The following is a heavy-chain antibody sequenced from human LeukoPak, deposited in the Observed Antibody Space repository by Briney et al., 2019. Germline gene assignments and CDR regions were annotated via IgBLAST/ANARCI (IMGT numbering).Heavy chain of an antibody. D-gene: IGHD2-2*01. Sequence: ASVKVSCKASGYTFTSYGISWVRQAPGQGLEWMGWISAYNGNTNYAQKLQGRVTMTTDTSTSTAYMELRSLRSDDTAVYYCARMQPKNCSSTSCHNWFDPWGQGTLVTVSS. V-gene: IGHV1-18*01. CDR2: ISAYNGNT. CDR1: GYTFTSYG. J-gene: IGHJ5*02. CDR3: ARMQPKNCSSTSCHNWFDP.